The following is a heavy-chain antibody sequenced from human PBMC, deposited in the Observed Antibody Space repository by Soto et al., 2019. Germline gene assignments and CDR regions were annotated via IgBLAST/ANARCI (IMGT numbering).Heavy chain of an antibody. J-gene: IGHJ5*02. Sequence: QVQLVEAGGGVGQAGRSLRLSCAASGFTFSTSGMHWIRQAPGKGLEWVAMISHDGGATYYVDSVKGRFTISRDTEKNTLHIQMDSMRPEDTATYYCAKDWGSSGWYNWFAPWGQGTLVTVSS. CDR3: AKDWGSSGWYNWFAP. CDR1: GFTFSTSG. V-gene: IGHV3-30*18. D-gene: IGHD6-13*01. CDR2: ISHDGGAT.